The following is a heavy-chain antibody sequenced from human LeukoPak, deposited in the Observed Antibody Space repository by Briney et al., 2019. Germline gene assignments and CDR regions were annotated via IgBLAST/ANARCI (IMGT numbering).Heavy chain of an antibody. Sequence: ASVKVSCKASGYTFTSYDINWVRQATGQGLEWMGWMNPNSGNTGYAQKFQGRVTITRNTSISTAYMELSSLRSEDTAVYYCARELGYCSSTSCFPQYNWFDPWGQGTLVTVSS. CDR2: MNPNSGNT. J-gene: IGHJ5*02. D-gene: IGHD2-2*01. CDR1: GYTFTSYD. V-gene: IGHV1-8*03. CDR3: ARELGYCSSTSCFPQYNWFDP.